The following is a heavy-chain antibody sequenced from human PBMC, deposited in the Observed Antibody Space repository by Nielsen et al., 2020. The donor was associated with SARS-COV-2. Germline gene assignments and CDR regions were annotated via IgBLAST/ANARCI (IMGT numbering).Heavy chain of an antibody. CDR3: AKGDGDSWSPFLYLDN. V-gene: IGHV3-23*01. D-gene: IGHD6-13*01. J-gene: IGHJ4*02. CDR1: GFTFSNAW. Sequence: GGSLRLSCAASGFTFSNAWMSWVRRAPGKGLEWVSAISASGSSTCYGDAVKGRFTISRDNAINTLYLQMNSLRAEDSAVYYCAKGDGDSWSPFLYLDNWGQGTLVTASS. CDR2: ISASGSST.